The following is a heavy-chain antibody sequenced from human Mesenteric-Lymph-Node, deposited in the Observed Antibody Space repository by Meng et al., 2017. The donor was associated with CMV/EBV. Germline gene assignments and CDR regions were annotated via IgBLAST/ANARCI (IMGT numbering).Heavy chain of an antibody. Sequence: GGSLRLSCAASGFTFSSYAVSWVRQAPGKGLEWVSYISSSGSTIYYADSVKGRFTISRDNAKNSLCLQMNSLRAEDTAVYYCVRDGYYYDTYFDYWGQGTLVTVSS. J-gene: IGHJ4*02. CDR1: GFTFSSYA. D-gene: IGHD3-22*01. V-gene: IGHV3-48*03. CDR3: VRDGYYYDTYFDY. CDR2: ISSSGSTI.